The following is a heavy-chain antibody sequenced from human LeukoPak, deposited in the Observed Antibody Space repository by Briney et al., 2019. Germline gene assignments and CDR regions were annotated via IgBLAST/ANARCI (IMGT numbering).Heavy chain of an antibody. CDR2: IVVGSGNT. J-gene: IGHJ5*02. CDR1: GFTFLKSA. D-gene: IGHD2-15*01. Sequence: ASVKVSCKDSGFTFLKSAVQWVRQTRGQRLEWIGWIVVGSGNTNYAQKFSERVSISRDMSTNTAYVELSGLRSEDTAVYYCVADVVSAVGVLASWGQGTLVTVSS. CDR3: VADVVSAVGVLAS. V-gene: IGHV1-58*01.